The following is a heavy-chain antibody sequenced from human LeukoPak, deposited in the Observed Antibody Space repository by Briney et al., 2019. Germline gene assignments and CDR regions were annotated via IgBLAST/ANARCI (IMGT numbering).Heavy chain of an antibody. CDR3: AREGNTVTTRRGMDV. Sequence: SETLSLTCTVSDYSISSGYYWGWIRQPPGKGLEWIGEIYHSGSTNYNPSLKSRVTISVDKSKNQFSLKLSSVTAADTAVYYCAREGNTVTTRRGMDVWGQGTTVTVSS. D-gene: IGHD4-17*01. CDR2: IYHSGST. CDR1: DYSISSGYY. V-gene: IGHV4-38-2*02. J-gene: IGHJ6*02.